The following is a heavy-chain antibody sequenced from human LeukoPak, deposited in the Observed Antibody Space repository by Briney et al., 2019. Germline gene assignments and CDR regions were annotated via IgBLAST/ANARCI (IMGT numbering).Heavy chain of an antibody. CDR1: GYTFTSNY. D-gene: IGHD3-9*01. Sequence: ASVKVSCKAFGYTFTSNYMHWVRQAPGQGLEWMGWINPNSGGTNYAQKFQGRVTMTRDTSISTAYMELTRLRSDDTAVYYCARANLLTGYYILDYWGQGTLVTVSS. CDR2: INPNSGGT. V-gene: IGHV1-2*02. J-gene: IGHJ4*02. CDR3: ARANLLTGYYILDY.